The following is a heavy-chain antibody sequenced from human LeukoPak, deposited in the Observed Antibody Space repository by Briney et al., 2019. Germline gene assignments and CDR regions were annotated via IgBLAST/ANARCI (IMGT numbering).Heavy chain of an antibody. CDR3: AAGIGYCSGGSCYWFYP. V-gene: IGHV4-34*01. CDR1: GGSFSGYY. Sequence: SETLSLTCAVYGGSFSGYYWSWIRQPPGKGLEWIGEINHSGSTNYNPSLKSRVTISVDTSKNQFSLKLSSVTAADTAVYYCAAGIGYCSGGSCYWFYPWGQGTLVTVSS. J-gene: IGHJ5*02. CDR2: INHSGST. D-gene: IGHD2-15*01.